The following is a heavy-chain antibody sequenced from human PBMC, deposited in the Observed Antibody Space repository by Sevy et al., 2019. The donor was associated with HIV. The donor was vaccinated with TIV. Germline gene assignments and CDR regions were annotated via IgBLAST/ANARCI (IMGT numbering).Heavy chain of an antibody. CDR2: IYPGDSDI. D-gene: IGHD3-22*01. Sequence: GESLKISCKGSGYRFISYWIGWVRQMPGKGLEWMGIIYPGDSDIRYSPSFQGQVTISADKSISTAYLMWSSLQASDTAMYFCARRGFDSSGYPQYYFDYWGQGTLVTVSS. J-gene: IGHJ4*02. V-gene: IGHV5-51*01. CDR3: ARRGFDSSGYPQYYFDY. CDR1: GYRFISYW.